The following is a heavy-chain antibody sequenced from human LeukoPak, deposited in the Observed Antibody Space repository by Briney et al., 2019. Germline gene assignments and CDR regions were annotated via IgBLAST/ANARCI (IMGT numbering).Heavy chain of an antibody. V-gene: IGHV1-18*01. CDR2: ISAYNGNT. D-gene: IGHD3-3*01. CDR3: ARDQLGADYYYYGMDV. Sequence: SVKVSCKASGYTFTSYGISWVRQAPGQGLEWMGWISAYNGNTNYAQKLQGRVTMTTDTSTSTAYMELRSLRSDDTAVYYCARDQLGADYYYYGMDVWGQGTTVTVSS. CDR1: GYTFTSYG. J-gene: IGHJ6*02.